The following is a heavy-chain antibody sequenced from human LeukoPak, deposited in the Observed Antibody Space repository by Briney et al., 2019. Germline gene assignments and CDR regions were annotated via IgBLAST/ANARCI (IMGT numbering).Heavy chain of an antibody. CDR1: GGSISSSSYY. D-gene: IGHD3-10*01. CDR3: ARDRAYYYGSGSWTNWFDP. V-gene: IGHV4-39*07. J-gene: IGHJ5*02. CDR2: IYYSGST. Sequence: PSETLSLTCTVSGGSISSSSYYWGWIRQPPGKGLEWIGSIYYSGSTYYNPSLKSRVTISVDTSKNQFSLRLSSVTAADTAVYYCARDRAYYYGSGSWTNWFDPWGQGTLVTVSS.